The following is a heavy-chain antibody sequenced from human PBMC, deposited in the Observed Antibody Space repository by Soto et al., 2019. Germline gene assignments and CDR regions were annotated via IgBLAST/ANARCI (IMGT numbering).Heavy chain of an antibody. D-gene: IGHD2-2*01. CDR2: VIPILGMA. J-gene: IGHJ5*02. V-gene: IGHV1-69*02. CDR1: GGTFSSYS. Sequence: QVQLVQSGAEVKKPGSSVKVSCEASGGTFSSYSFSWVRQAPGQGLEWMGRVIPILGMANYAQKFQGRVTITADKSTSTVYMELSSLRSGDTAVYYCARGGAVVVPGAVDRHNWFVPWGQGTLVTVSS. CDR3: ARGGAVVVPGAVDRHNWFVP.